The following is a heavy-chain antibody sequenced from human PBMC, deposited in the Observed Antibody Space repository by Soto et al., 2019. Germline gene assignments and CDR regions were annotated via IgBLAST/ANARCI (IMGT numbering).Heavy chain of an antibody. D-gene: IGHD2-2*01. CDR3: ARHVPAAGYYYGMDV. CDR1: GGTFSSYA. CDR2: IISIFGTA. V-gene: IGHV1-69*12. Sequence: QVQLVQSGAEVKKPGSSVKVSCKASGGTFSSYAISWVRQAPGQGLEWMGGIISIFGTANYAQKFQGRVTITADESTSTAYMELSSLRSEDTAGSYCARHVPAAGYYYGMDVWGQGTTVTVSS. J-gene: IGHJ6*02.